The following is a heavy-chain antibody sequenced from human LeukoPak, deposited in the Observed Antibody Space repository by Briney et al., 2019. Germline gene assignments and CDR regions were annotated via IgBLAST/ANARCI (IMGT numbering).Heavy chain of an antibody. CDR2: INPNSGGT. Sequence: ASVKVSCKASGYTFTGYYMHWVRQAPGQGLEWMGWINPNSGGTNYAQKFQGRVTMTRDTSISTAYMELSRLRSDDTAVYYCASDRMAVAYAFDIWGQGTMVTVSS. J-gene: IGHJ3*02. CDR3: ASDRMAVAYAFDI. CDR1: GYTFTGYY. D-gene: IGHD6-19*01. V-gene: IGHV1-2*02.